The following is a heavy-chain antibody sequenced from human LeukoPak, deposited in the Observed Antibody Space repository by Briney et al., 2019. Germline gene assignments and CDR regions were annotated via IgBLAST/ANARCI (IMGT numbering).Heavy chain of an antibody. CDR3: AKDLAVAGTASGY. Sequence: GGSLRLSCAASGFTFSSYAMNWVRQAPGKGLEWVSGIRGSGGSTYYADSVKGRFTISRDNSKNTLYLQMNSLRAEDTAVYYCAKDLAVAGTASGYWGQGTLVIVSS. V-gene: IGHV3-23*01. CDR1: GFTFSSYA. CDR2: IRGSGGST. J-gene: IGHJ4*02. D-gene: IGHD6-19*01.